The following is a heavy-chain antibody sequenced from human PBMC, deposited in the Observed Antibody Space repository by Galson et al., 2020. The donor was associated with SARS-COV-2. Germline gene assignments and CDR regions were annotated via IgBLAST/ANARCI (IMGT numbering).Heavy chain of an antibody. V-gene: IGHV4-61*02. CDR2: IYPSGST. J-gene: IGHJ4*02. D-gene: IGHD6-25*01. CDR3: ARAGVWREDSTGGGNYFDY. Sequence: SENLSLTCTVSGGSISSGSYYWSWIRQPAGQGLAWIGRIYPSGSTNYNPSLKSRVTISVDTSKNQFSLKLSSVTAADTAVYYCARAGVWREDSTGGGNYFDYWGQGTLVTGSS. CDR1: GGSISSGSYY.